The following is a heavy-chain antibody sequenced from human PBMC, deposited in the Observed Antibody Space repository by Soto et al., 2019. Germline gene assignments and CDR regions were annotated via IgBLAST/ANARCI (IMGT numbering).Heavy chain of an antibody. CDR1: GFTFDDYA. CDR2: ISWNSGSI. J-gene: IGHJ5*02. D-gene: IGHD6-6*01. V-gene: IGHV3-9*01. Sequence: EVQLVESGGGLVQPGRSLRLSCAASGFTFDDYAMHWVRQAPGKGLEWVSGISWNSGSIGYADSVKGRFTISRDNAKNSLYLQMNSLRAEDTALYCCAKDRGAYSSSSGGYNWFDPWGQGTLVTVSS. CDR3: AKDRGAYSSSSGGYNWFDP.